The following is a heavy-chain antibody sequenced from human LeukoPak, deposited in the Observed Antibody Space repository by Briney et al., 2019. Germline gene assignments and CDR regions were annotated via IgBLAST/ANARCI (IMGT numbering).Heavy chain of an antibody. CDR3: ARVAPNAYDSSGYGLDY. V-gene: IGHV1-18*01. CDR2: TSAYNGNT. D-gene: IGHD3-22*01. Sequence: ASVKVSCKASGYTFTSYGISWVRQAPGQGLEWMGWTSAYNGNTNYAQKLQGRVTMTTDTSTSTAYMELRSLRSDDTAVYYCARVAPNAYDSSGYGLDYWGQGTLVTVSS. J-gene: IGHJ4*02. CDR1: GYTFTSYG.